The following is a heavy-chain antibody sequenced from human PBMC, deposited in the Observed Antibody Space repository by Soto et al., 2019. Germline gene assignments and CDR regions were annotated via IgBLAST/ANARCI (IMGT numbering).Heavy chain of an antibody. CDR2: IYYSGST. V-gene: IGHV4-31*03. CDR1: GGSISSGGYY. Sequence: QVQLQESGPGLVKPSQTLSLTCTVSGGSISSGGYYWSWIRQHPGKGLEWIGYIYYSGSTYYNPSLKSRVTISVDTSKNQFSLKLSSVTAADTAVYYCARDNIVLGPYWYFDLWGRGTLVTVSS. J-gene: IGHJ2*01. CDR3: ARDNIVLGPYWYFDL. D-gene: IGHD2-21*01.